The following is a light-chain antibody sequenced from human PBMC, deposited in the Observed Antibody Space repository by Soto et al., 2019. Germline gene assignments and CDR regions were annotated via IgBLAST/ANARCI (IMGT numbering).Light chain of an antibody. Sequence: DIQMTQSPSTLSASVGDRVTITCRASQSINSWLAWYQQKPGKAPDLLIYKASSLQSGVPSRFSGSGSGTEFTITISSLQPDDLATYYCQHCNSYWTFGQGTKVEIK. J-gene: IGKJ1*01. CDR1: QSINSW. CDR2: KAS. V-gene: IGKV1-5*03. CDR3: QHCNSYWT.